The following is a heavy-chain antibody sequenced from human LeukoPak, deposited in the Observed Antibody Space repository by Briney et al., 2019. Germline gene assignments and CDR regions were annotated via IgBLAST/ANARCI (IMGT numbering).Heavy chain of an antibody. D-gene: IGHD3-10*01. Sequence: GGSLRLSCAASGFIFSDYYVTWLRQAPGKGLEWISYISETGTTIHYADSVRGRFTVSRDNTQNSLYLQMNSLRVEGTAVYYCARDAYYYSSDQWGRGTLVIVSS. CDR3: ARDAYYYSSDQ. CDR1: GFIFSDYY. CDR2: ISETGTTI. J-gene: IGHJ4*02. V-gene: IGHV3-11*04.